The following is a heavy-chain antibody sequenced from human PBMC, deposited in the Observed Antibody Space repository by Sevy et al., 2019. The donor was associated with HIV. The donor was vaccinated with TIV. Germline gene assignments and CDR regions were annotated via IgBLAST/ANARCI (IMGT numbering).Heavy chain of an antibody. J-gene: IGHJ6*02. V-gene: IGHV3-21*01. CDR1: GFTFSSYN. CDR2: VFSSSSYI. CDR3: ARDKTILGGRYGMDV. Sequence: GGSLRLSCAASGFTFSSYNMNWVRQAPGKGLEWVSFVFSSSSYIYYADSVKGRFTISRDNAKNSLYLQMNRLRAEDTAVYYCARDKTILGGRYGMDVWGQGTTVTVSS. D-gene: IGHD3-3*01.